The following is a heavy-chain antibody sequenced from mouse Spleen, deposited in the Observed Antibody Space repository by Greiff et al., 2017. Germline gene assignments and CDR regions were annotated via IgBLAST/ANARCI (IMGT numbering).Heavy chain of an antibody. J-gene: IGHJ2*01. CDR1: GFTFSSYG. CDR2: ISDGGSYT. D-gene: IGHD4-1*01. CDR3: ARDLTFDY. V-gene: IGHV5-4*02. Sequence: EVQLVESGGGLVKPGGSLKLSCAASGFTFSSYGMSWVRQTPEKRLEWVATISDGGSYTYYPDSVKGRFTISRDNAKNNLYLQMSSLKSEDTAMYYCARDLTFDYWGQGTTLTVSS.